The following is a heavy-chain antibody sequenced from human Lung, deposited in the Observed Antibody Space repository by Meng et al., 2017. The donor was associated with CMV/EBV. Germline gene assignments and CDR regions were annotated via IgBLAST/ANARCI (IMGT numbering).Heavy chain of an antibody. CDR3: ATWDHDTSASLDY. J-gene: IGHJ4*02. V-gene: IGHV1-2*06. D-gene: IGHD3-22*01. CDR1: AYSYSGYD. Sequence: ATAYSYSGYDNYGVRQAPGQGPELMGRINPNSGATIFAQNFQGRVTLTWDTSISTGYIDLSSLKSDDTAVYYCATWDHDTSASLDYWGPGTLVTVSS. CDR2: INPNSGAT.